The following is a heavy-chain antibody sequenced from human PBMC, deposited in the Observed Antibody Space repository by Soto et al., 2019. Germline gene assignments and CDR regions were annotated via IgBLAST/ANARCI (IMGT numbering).Heavy chain of an antibody. CDR3: ARACGGDCYSAGNYFDY. CDR1: GYSISSGYY. J-gene: IGHJ4*02. CDR2: IYHSGST. Sequence: PSYTLSLTCPVSGYSISSGYYWGWIRQPPGKGLEWIGGIYHSGSTYYNPSLKSRVTISVDTSKKQFSLKLSSVTAADTAVYYCARACGGDCYSAGNYFDYWGQGTLVTVSS. D-gene: IGHD2-21*02. V-gene: IGHV4-38-2*02.